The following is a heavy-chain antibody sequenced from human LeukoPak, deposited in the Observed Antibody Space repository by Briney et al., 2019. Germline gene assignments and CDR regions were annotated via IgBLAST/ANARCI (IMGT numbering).Heavy chain of an antibody. D-gene: IGHD2-15*01. CDR3: ARARTSTSSAGSCYSN. CDR2: IKQDESEK. Sequence: GGSLRLSCAASGFAFSNYWMTWVRQAPGKGLEWVANIKQDESEKYNVDSVKGRFTISRDNAQNSLYLQMNSLTVEDTAVYYCARARTSTSSAGSCYSNWGQGTLVTVSS. V-gene: IGHV3-7*01. CDR1: GFAFSNYW. J-gene: IGHJ4*02.